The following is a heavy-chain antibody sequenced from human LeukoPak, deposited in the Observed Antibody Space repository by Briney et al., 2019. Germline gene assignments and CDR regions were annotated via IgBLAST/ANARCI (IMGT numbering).Heavy chain of an antibody. CDR3: ARHYYYGSGSLRTSFDY. Sequence: SETLSLTCTVSDGSISSYYWSWIRQPPGKGLEWIGYIYYSGSTNYNPSLKSRVTISVDTSKNQFSLKLSSVTAADTAVYYCARHYYYGSGSLRTSFDYWGQGTLVTVSS. CDR1: DGSISSYY. V-gene: IGHV4-59*01. D-gene: IGHD3-10*01. CDR2: IYYSGST. J-gene: IGHJ4*02.